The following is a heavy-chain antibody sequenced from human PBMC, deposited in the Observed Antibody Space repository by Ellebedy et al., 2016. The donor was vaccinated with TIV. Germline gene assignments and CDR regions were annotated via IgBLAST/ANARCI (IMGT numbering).Heavy chain of an antibody. J-gene: IGHJ4*02. CDR3: ARDPEIRIAAAGTSRPFDY. D-gene: IGHD6-13*01. CDR2: INHSGST. Sequence: SQTLSLTCXVYGGSFSGYYWSWIRQPPGKGLEWIGEINHSGSTNYNPSLKSRVTISVDTSKNQFSLKLSSVTAADTAVYYCARDPEIRIAAAGTSRPFDYWGQGTLVTVSS. V-gene: IGHV4-34*01. CDR1: GGSFSGYY.